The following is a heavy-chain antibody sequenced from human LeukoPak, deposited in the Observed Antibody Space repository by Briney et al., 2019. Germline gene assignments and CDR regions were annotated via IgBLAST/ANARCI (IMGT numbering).Heavy chain of an antibody. CDR1: GFTFSSYD. CDR3: ARGALWFGELLPFDY. D-gene: IGHD3-10*01. CDR2: IGTAGDT. Sequence: GGSLRLSCAASGFTFSSYDMHWVRQTTGKGLEWVSAIGTAGDTYYPGSVKGRFTISRENAKDSVYLQMNSLRAGDTAVYYCARGALWFGELLPFDYWGQGTLVTVSS. V-gene: IGHV3-13*01. J-gene: IGHJ4*02.